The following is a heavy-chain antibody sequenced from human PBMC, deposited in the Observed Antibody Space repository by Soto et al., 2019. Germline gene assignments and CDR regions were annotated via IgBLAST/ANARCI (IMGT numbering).Heavy chain of an antibody. CDR1: GFTFSSYG. D-gene: IGHD1-26*01. CDR3: AKDWSGSYVPRSVYYYYGMDV. Sequence: GGSLRLSCAASGFTFSSYGMHWVRQAPGKGLEWVAVISYDGSNKYYADSVKGRFTISRDNSKNTLYLQMNSLRAEDTAVYYCAKDWSGSYVPRSVYYYYGMDVWGQGTTVTVSS. V-gene: IGHV3-30*18. CDR2: ISYDGSNK. J-gene: IGHJ6*02.